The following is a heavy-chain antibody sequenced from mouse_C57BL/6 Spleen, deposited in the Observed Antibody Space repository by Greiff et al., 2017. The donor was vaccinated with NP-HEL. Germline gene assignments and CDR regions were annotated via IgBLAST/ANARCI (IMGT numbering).Heavy chain of an antibody. CDR1: EYEFPSHD. V-gene: IGHV5-2*03. CDR3: ARRDGYDGYYFDY. Sequence: EVKVEESGGGLVQPGESLKLSCESNEYEFPSHDMSWVRKTPEKRLELVAAINSDGGSTYYPDTMERRFIISRDNTKKTLYLQMSSLRSEDTALYYCARRDGYDGYYFDYWGQGTTLTVSS. D-gene: IGHD2-2*01. CDR2: INSDGGST. J-gene: IGHJ2*01.